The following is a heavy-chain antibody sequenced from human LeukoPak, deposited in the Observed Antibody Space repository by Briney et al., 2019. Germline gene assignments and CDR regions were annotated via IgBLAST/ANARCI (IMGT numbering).Heavy chain of an antibody. D-gene: IGHD4-17*01. V-gene: IGHV1-69*04. CDR3: ARSTDYGDFRAFDI. CDR2: IIPILGIA. CDR1: GYTFTDYG. J-gene: IGHJ3*02. Sequence: SVKVSCKTSGYTFTDYGISWVRQAPGQGLEWMGRIIPILGIANYAQKFQGRVTITADKSTSTAYMELSSLRSEDTAVYYCARSTDYGDFRAFDIWGQGTMVTVSS.